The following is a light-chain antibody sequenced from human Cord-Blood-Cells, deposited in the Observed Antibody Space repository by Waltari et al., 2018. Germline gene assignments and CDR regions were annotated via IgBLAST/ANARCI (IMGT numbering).Light chain of an antibody. CDR2: AAS. J-gene: IGKJ4*01. CDR1: QRISSY. Sequence: DIQMTQSPSSLSASVGARVIITCRASQRISSYLNWYQQKPGKAPKLLIYAASSLQSGVPSRFSGSGSGTDCTLTISSLQPEDFATYDCQQSDSTPLTFGGGTKVEVK. V-gene: IGKV1-39*01. CDR3: QQSDSTPLT.